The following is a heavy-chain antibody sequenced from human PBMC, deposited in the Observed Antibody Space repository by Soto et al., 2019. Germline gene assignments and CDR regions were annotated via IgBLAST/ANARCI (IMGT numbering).Heavy chain of an antibody. CDR2: INAGNGNT. V-gene: IGHV1-3*01. J-gene: IGHJ6*02. CDR3: ARDGGQWGYDILTGSPDYYGMDV. CDR1: GDTFTSYA. D-gene: IGHD3-9*01. Sequence: ASVKVSCKASGDTFTSYAMHWVRQAPGQRLEWMGWINAGNGNTKYSQKFQGRFTITRDTPSSTAYMGLTRLRSEDTAVYYCARDGGQWGYDILTGSPDYYGMDVWGQGTTVTVSS.